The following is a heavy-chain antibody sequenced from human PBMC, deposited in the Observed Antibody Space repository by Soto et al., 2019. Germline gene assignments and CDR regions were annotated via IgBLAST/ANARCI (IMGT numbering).Heavy chain of an antibody. CDR2: ISGSGGST. J-gene: IGHJ4*02. CDR3: AKGQDILTGYPTSPIDY. V-gene: IGHV3-23*01. Sequence: GGSLRLSCAASGFTFSSYSMNWVRQAPGKGLEWVSAISGSGGSTYYADSVKGRFTISRDNSKNTLYLQMNSLRAEDTAVYYCAKGQDILTGYPTSPIDYWGQGTLVTVSS. D-gene: IGHD3-9*01. CDR1: GFTFSSYS.